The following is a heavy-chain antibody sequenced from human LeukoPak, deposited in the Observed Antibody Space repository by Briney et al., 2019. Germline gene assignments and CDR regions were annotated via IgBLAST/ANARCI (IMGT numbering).Heavy chain of an antibody. CDR1: GFTFSASW. CDR3: ARVGPPYYYYYMDV. Sequence: GGSLRLSCAVSGFTFSASWMSLVRQAPGKGLEWVANIRQDGTEQYTADSLKGRFTTSRDNTKRTLYLQINSLRVEDTAVYYCARVGPPYYYYYMDVWGNGSTVIVSS. J-gene: IGHJ6*03. V-gene: IGHV3-7*01. CDR2: IRQDGTEQ.